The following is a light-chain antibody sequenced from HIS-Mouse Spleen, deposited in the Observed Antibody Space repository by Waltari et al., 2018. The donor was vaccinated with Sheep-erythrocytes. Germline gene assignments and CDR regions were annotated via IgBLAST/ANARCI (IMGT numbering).Light chain of an antibody. V-gene: IGLV2-11*01. Sequence: QSALTQPRSVSGSPGQSVTISCPGTSSDVGGLYYVSWYQQHPGKAPKLMIYDVSKRPSGVPDRFSGSKSGNTASLTISGLQAEDEADYYCCSYAGSYNHVFATGTKVTVL. CDR3: CSYAGSYNHV. J-gene: IGLJ1*01. CDR2: DVS. CDR1: SSDVGGLYY.